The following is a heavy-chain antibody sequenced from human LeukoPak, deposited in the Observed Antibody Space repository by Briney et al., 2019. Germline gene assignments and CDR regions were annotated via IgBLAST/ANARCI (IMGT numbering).Heavy chain of an antibody. D-gene: IGHD3-10*01. CDR3: ARLAPNILLWFGEY. J-gene: IGHJ4*02. Sequence: GESLKISCKGPGYSFTTYWIAWVRQVPGKGLEWMGIIYPGDSDTRYSPSFQGQVTISADKSISTAYLQWSSLKASDTGMYYCARLAPNILLWFGEYWGQGTLVTVSS. CDR2: IYPGDSDT. CDR1: GYSFTTYW. V-gene: IGHV5-51*01.